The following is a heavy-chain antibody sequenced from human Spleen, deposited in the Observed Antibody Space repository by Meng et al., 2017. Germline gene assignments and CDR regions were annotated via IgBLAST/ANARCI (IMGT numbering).Heavy chain of an antibody. J-gene: IGHJ4*02. Sequence: SLNLSCKASGYTFTDYYMHWVRQAPGQGPEWMGWINPDSGGTNYAQMFQARVTMTGDTSISTAYMELSGLRSDDTAMYYCARDEDISAAGKLFGDYWGQGTLVTVSS. CDR1: GYTFTDYY. D-gene: IGHD6-25*01. V-gene: IGHV1-2*02. CDR2: INPDSGGT. CDR3: ARDEDISAAGKLFGDY.